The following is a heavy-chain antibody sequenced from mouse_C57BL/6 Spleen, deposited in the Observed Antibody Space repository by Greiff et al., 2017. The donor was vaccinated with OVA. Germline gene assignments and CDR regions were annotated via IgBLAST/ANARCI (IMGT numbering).Heavy chain of an antibody. V-gene: IGHV1-52*01. D-gene: IGHD2-5*01. J-gene: IGHJ1*03. CDR2: IDPSDSET. CDR3: ARGSYSNYGYFDV. Sequence: VQLQQSGAALVRPGSSVKLSCKASGYTFTSYWMHWVKQRPIQGLEWIGNIDPSDSETHYNQKFKDKATLTVDKSSSTAYMQLSSLTSEDSAVYYCARGSYSNYGYFDVWGTGTTVTVSS. CDR1: GYTFTSYW.